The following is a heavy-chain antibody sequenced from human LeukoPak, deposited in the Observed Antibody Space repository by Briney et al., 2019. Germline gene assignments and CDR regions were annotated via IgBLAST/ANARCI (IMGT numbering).Heavy chain of an antibody. CDR2: ISWNSGSI. V-gene: IGHV3-9*01. D-gene: IGHD1-26*01. J-gene: IGHJ4*02. CDR1: GFTFDDYA. Sequence: GRSLRLSCAASGFTFDDYAMHWVRQAPGKGLEWVSGISWNSGSIGYADSVKGRFTISRDNAKNSLYLQMDSLRAEETAVYYCARDKVVGATSLDYWGQGTLVTVSS. CDR3: ARDKVVGATSLDY.